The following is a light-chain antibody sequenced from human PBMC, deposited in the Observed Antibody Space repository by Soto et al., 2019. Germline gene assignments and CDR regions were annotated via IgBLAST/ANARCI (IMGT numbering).Light chain of an antibody. Sequence: QSVLTQPASLSGSPVQAVTISCTGTSSDVGGYIWVSWYQHHPGKAPKLVIYVVYQRPSGVSSRFSGSKSGNTAFLTISGIQTEDEAGYYCVSYTSSSTYVFGRGTKVTVL. CDR1: SSDVGGYIW. V-gene: IGLV2-14*01. CDR2: VVY. CDR3: VSYTSSSTYV. J-gene: IGLJ1*01.